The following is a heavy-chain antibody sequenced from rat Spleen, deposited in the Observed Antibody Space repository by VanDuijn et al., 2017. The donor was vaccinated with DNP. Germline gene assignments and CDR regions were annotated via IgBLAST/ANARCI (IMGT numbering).Heavy chain of an antibody. D-gene: IGHD1-9*01. CDR2: ISPSGGST. CDR3: ARGDYGYNRYAMDA. V-gene: IGHV5-25*01. CDR1: GFTFSDYY. J-gene: IGHJ4*01. Sequence: EVQLVESGGGLVQPGRSLKLSCAASGFTFSDYYMAWVRQAPTKGLEWVASISPSGGSTYYRDSVKGRFTISRDNAKSTLYLQMNSLRSEDTATYYCARGDYGYNRYAMDAWGQGTSVTVSS.